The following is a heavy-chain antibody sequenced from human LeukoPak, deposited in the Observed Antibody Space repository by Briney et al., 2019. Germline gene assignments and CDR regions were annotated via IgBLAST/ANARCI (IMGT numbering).Heavy chain of an antibody. CDR3: ANLRGYDSAGYYVQGSFDL. CDR1: EFTFSNYA. Sequence: PGGSLRLSCAASEFTFSNYAMSWVRQAPGKGLEWVSSISDGSDYTHYADSVKGRFTISRDNSKNTLYLQMKSLRAEDTAVYYCANLRGYDSAGYYVQGSFDLWGRGTLVTVSS. V-gene: IGHV3-23*01. J-gene: IGHJ2*01. D-gene: IGHD3-22*01. CDR2: ISDGSDYT.